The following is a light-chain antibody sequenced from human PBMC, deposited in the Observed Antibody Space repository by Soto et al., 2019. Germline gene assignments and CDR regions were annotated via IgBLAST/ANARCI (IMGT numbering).Light chain of an antibody. J-gene: IGKJ5*01. V-gene: IGKV3-20*01. CDR1: QSVSRR. Sequence: PGGRATLSCRASQSVSRRLAWYQHRPGQSPRLLISGASMRASGVPVRFSGSGLGTDFTLTISSVEPEDFAVYYCQQYGGSPITFGRGTRLEV. CDR2: GAS. CDR3: QQYGGSPIT.